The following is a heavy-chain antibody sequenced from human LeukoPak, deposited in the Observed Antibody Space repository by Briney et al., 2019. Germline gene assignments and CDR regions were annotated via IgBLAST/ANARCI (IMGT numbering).Heavy chain of an antibody. V-gene: IGHV3-53*01. Sequence: GGSLRLSCAASGFSVSSNYMTWVRQGPGKGLEWVSVMYSGGTTYYADSVKGRFTISRDSSKNTLYLQMNSLRAEDTAMYYCARGPSITWYLDWGQGTLVTVSS. CDR1: GFSVSSNY. CDR2: MYSGGTT. D-gene: IGHD6-13*01. CDR3: ARGPSITWYLD. J-gene: IGHJ4*02.